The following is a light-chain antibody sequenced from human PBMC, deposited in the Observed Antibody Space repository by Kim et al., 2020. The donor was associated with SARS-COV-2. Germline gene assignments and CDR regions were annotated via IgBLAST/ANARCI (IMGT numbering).Light chain of an antibody. Sequence: DIQMTQSPSSLSASVGDRVTIPCRASQSITSFSNWYQQKPGEAPKLLIYTTSNLRSGVPSRFSGSGSGTDFTLTINNLQPEDFAIYYCQQSYSNPYSFGQGTKLEI. CDR1: QSITSF. J-gene: IGKJ2*03. V-gene: IGKV1-39*01. CDR2: TTS. CDR3: QQSYSNPYS.